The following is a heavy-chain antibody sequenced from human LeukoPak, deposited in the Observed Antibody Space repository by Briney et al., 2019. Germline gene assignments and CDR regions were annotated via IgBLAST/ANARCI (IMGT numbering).Heavy chain of an antibody. V-gene: IGHV3-21*01. CDR1: RFTFSSYS. CDR3: ARDLGWYYYDSSGYPGFDY. Sequence: GGSLRLSCAASRFTFSSYSMNWVRQAPGKGLEWVSSISYSSSYIYYADSVKGRFTISRDNPKNSRYLEMNSLRAEDTAVYYCARDLGWYYYDSSGYPGFDYWGQGTLVTVSS. J-gene: IGHJ4*02. D-gene: IGHD3-22*01. CDR2: ISYSSSYI.